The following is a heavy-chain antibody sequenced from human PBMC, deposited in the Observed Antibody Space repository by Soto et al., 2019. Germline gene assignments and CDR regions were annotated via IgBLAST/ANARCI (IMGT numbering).Heavy chain of an antibody. CDR2: INYSRNT. CDR1: GGSISSGDCY. D-gene: IGHD3-3*01. J-gene: IGHJ4*02. CDR3: ARGFGFLEWSGYDY. Sequence: SETLSLTCTVSGGSISSGDCYWMWMRQPTGKGLEGIVYINYSRNTYYNPSPKSRVTIAVDTSKNQSSLKLSSVAAEDTVVYYCARGFGFLEWSGYDYWGQGTLVTVYS. V-gene: IGHV4-30-4*01.